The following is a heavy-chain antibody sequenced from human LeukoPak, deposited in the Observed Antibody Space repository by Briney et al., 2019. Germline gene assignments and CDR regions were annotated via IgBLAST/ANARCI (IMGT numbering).Heavy chain of an antibody. D-gene: IGHD5-18*01. Sequence: PGRSLRLSCAASGFTFSSYAMHWVRQAPGKGLEWVAVISYDGSNKYYADSVKGRFTISRDNSKNTLYLQMNSLRAEDTAVYYCARPAVHGGARGYSYAGYYFDYWGQGTLVTVSS. CDR2: ISYDGSNK. V-gene: IGHV3-30-3*01. CDR1: GFTFSSYA. J-gene: IGHJ4*02. CDR3: ARPAVHGGARGYSYAGYYFDY.